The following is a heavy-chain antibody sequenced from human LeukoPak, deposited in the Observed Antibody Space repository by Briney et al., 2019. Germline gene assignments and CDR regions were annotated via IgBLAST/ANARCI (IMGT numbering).Heavy chain of an antibody. D-gene: IGHD3-16*01. Sequence: SETLSLTCTVSGGSMRTTTYYWGWIRQPPGKGLEWIGSIYYNGGTYYNPSLKSRVTISVDTSKNQFSLKLSSVTAADTAVYYCASGATSWAHMDVWGKGTTVTVSS. CDR3: ASGATSWAHMDV. V-gene: IGHV4-39*07. CDR1: GGSMRTTTYY. J-gene: IGHJ6*03. CDR2: IYYNGGT.